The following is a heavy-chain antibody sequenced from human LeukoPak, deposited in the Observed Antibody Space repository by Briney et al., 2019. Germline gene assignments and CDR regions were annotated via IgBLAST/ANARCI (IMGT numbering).Heavy chain of an antibody. Sequence: GRSLRLSCAASGFTFSSYGLHWVRQAPGTGLEWVAVTSFDGSNKYYADSVKGRFTISRDNSKNTLYLHMNSLTAEDTAVYYCAKELSGRCLDYWGQGTLVTVSS. J-gene: IGHJ4*02. D-gene: IGHD2-15*01. V-gene: IGHV3-30*18. CDR1: GFTFSSYG. CDR3: AKELSGRCLDY. CDR2: TSFDGSNK.